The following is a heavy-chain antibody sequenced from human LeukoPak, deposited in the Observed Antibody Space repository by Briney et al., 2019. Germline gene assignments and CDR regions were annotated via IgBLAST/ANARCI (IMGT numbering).Heavy chain of an antibody. V-gene: IGHV1-2*02. Sequence: GASVKVSCKASGYTFTGYYMHWVRQAPGQGLEWMGWINPNSGGTNYAQKFQGRVTMTRDTSISTAYMELSRLRSDDTAVYYCAKAQYYYGSGSYYNGWGQGTLVTVSS. D-gene: IGHD3-10*01. CDR3: AKAQYYYGSGSYYNG. J-gene: IGHJ4*02. CDR1: GYTFTGYY. CDR2: INPNSGGT.